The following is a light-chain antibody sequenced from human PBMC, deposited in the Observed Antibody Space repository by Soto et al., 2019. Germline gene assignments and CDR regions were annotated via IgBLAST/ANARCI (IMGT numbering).Light chain of an antibody. Sequence: QSALTQPASVSGSPGQSITISCTGTSSDVGSYNLVSWYQQHPGKAPKLMIYEGSKRPSGVSNRFSGSKSGNTASLTISGLQAEDEADYYCCSYAGSSTFARFGTGTKLTV. V-gene: IGLV2-23*03. CDR1: SSDVGSYNL. J-gene: IGLJ1*01. CDR3: CSYAGSSTFAR. CDR2: EGS.